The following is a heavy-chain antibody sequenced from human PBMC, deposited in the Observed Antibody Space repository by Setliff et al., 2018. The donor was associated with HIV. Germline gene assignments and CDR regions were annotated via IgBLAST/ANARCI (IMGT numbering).Heavy chain of an antibody. Sequence: SETLSLTCGVSDYSISSAYYWAWIRQPPGKGLEWIGSIYQSGNTYYNPSLKSRVTISVDTSKDQFSLKLSSVTAADTAVYYCARLMSSPSGGHFDYWGQGTLVTVSS. J-gene: IGHJ4*02. CDR2: IYQSGNT. CDR3: ARLMSSPSGGHFDY. CDR1: DYSISSAYY. V-gene: IGHV4-38-2*01. D-gene: IGHD6-19*01.